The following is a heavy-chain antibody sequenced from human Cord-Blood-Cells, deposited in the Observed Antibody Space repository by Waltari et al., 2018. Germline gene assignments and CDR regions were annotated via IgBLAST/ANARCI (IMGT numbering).Heavy chain of an antibody. CDR1: GYTFTGYY. J-gene: IGHJ6*02. D-gene: IGHD6-19*01. Sequence: QVQLVQSGAEVKKPGASVKVSCKASGYTFTGYYMHWVRQAPGQGLERMGWINPNSGGTNYAQKFQGWVTMTRDTSISTAYMELSRLRSDDTAVYYCAREVGAGAYYYYGMDVWGQGTTVTVSS. CDR3: AREVGAGAYYYYGMDV. V-gene: IGHV1-2*04. CDR2: INPNSGGT.